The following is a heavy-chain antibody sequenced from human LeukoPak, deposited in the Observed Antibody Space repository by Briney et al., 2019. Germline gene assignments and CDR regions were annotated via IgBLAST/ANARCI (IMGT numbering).Heavy chain of an antibody. J-gene: IGHJ4*02. Sequence: GESLKISCKGSGYRFTNYWIGWVRPMPGKGLGRMGIIYPGDSDTRYSPSFQGQVTILVDKSINTAYLQWSSLMATDTAMYYCATLHYYYDSHGPFDYWGQGTLVTVSS. CDR1: GYRFTNYW. V-gene: IGHV5-51*01. CDR2: IYPGDSDT. CDR3: ATLHYYYDSHGPFDY. D-gene: IGHD3-22*01.